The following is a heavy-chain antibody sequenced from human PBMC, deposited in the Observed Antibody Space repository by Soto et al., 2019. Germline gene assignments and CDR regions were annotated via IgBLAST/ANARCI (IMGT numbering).Heavy chain of an antibody. CDR1: GFTFSNDD. J-gene: IGHJ4*02. CDR3: AKNIGGFSGYANFDY. D-gene: IGHD5-12*01. CDR2: ITAGGFNT. Sequence: EVQLLESGGDLVQPGGSLRLSCVASGFTFSNDDLSWVRQASGKGLEWVSAITAGGFNTYYADSVKGRFTISRDNSKNTLYLQMNCLRAEDTAVYYCAKNIGGFSGYANFDYWGQGTLVIVSS. V-gene: IGHV3-23*01.